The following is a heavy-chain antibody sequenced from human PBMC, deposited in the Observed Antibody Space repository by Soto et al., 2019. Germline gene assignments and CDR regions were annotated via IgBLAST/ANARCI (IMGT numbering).Heavy chain of an antibody. J-gene: IGHJ4*02. D-gene: IGHD1-26*01. V-gene: IGHV4-38-2*01. CDR3: ARNRTGALFDY. CDR1: GQYIRSGSY. Sequence: SETLSLTCGVSGQYIRSGSYWGWIRQPPGKGLQWIGSVYHSGSTHYNPSLRSRVTISAATSKNYFSLKLTSVTAADTAIYYLARNRTGALFDYWGQGATVTGSS. CDR2: VYHSGST.